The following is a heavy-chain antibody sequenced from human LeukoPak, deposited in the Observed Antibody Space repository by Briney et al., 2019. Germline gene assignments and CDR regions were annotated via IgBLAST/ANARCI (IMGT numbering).Heavy chain of an antibody. V-gene: IGHV3-21*01. CDR1: GFTFSSYS. Sequence: GGSLRLSCAASGFTFSSYSMNWVRQAPGKGLEWVSSISSSSSYIYCADSVKGRFTISRDNAKNSLYLQMNSLRAEDTAVYYCARGGSSTPPYYMDVWGKGTTVTVSS. J-gene: IGHJ6*03. D-gene: IGHD2-2*01. CDR3: ARGGSSTPPYYMDV. CDR2: ISSSSSYI.